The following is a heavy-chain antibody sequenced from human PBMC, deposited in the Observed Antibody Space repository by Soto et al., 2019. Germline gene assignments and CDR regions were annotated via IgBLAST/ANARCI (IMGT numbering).Heavy chain of an antibody. CDR3: ASSRSSSSSYFDY. D-gene: IGHD6-6*01. V-gene: IGHV3-7*01. Sequence: GGSLRLSCAASGFTFSSYWMSWVRQAPGKGLEWVANIKQDGSEKYYVDSVKGRFTISRDNAKNSLYLQMNSLRAEDTAVYYCASSRSSSSSYFDYWGQGTLVTVSS. J-gene: IGHJ4*02. CDR2: IKQDGSEK. CDR1: GFTFSSYW.